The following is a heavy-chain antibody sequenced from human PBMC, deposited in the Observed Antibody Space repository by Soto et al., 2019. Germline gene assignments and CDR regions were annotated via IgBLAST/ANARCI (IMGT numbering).Heavy chain of an antibody. CDR1: GFTLTNEN. J-gene: IGHJ4*02. Sequence: EVQLVESGGGLVKPGGSLRLSCTVLGFTLTNENMNWVRQAPGKGLEWVSSISSRSTFINYADSVKGRFTISRDNDKGLGYLQMNSPGAEDTAGYYCGRDPPLSMIGVVGGDDFWGQGTLVTVSS. D-gene: IGHD3-22*01. V-gene: IGHV3-21*06. CDR2: ISSRSTFI. CDR3: GRDPPLSMIGVVGGDDF.